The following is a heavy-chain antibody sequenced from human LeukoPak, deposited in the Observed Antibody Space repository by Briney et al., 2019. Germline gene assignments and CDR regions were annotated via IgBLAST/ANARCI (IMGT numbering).Heavy chain of an antibody. D-gene: IGHD4-17*01. V-gene: IGHV1-3*01. CDR1: GYTFTSYA. J-gene: IGHJ4*02. CDR2: INAGNGNT. Sequence: ASVKVSCKASGYTFTSYAMHWVRQAPGQRLEWMGWINAGNGNTKYSQKFQGRVTMTRDTSISTAYMELSRLRSEDTAMYFCARVLRYASPYFDIWGQGTLVTVSS. CDR3: ARVLRYASPYFDI.